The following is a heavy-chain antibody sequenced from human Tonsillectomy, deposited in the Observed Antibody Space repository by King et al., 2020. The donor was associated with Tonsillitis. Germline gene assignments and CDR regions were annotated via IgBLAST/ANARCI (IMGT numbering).Heavy chain of an antibody. CDR1: GFTFSSYN. D-gene: IGHD2-8*01. CDR2: ISYDENNE. J-gene: IGHJ6*02. CDR3: AKDLISDLSAYYGMDV. V-gene: IGHV3-30*18. Sequence: VQLVESGGGVVQPGRSLRLSCAASGFTFSSYNMHWVRQAPGKGLEWVAVISYDENNEYYADSVKGRFTISRDNSKNTLYLQMNSLRGEDTAVYYCAKDLISDLSAYYGMDVWGQGTTVTVSS.